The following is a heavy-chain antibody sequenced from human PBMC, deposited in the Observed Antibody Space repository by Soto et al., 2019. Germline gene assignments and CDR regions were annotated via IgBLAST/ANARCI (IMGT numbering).Heavy chain of an antibody. V-gene: IGHV3-30*18. CDR2: ISHDGSFK. Sequence: PGGSLRLSCAASGFSFSSHGMHWVRQAPGRGLEWVAVISHDGSFKSYADSLRGRFTVSRDNSKNTLYLQIHSLRPEDTAVYYCAKLEGSVPVDGDWFDPWGQGTLVTVSS. D-gene: IGHD6-19*01. CDR1: GFSFSSHG. CDR3: AKLEGSVPVDGDWFDP. J-gene: IGHJ5*02.